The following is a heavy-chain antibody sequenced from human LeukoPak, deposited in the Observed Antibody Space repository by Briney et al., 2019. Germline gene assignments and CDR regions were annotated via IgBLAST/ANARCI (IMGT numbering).Heavy chain of an antibody. Sequence: GGSLRLSCGASGFTFSNYAMSWVRQAPGKGLMWVSRINSDGSATTYADFVKGRFTISRDNAKNTVYLQMNSLRVDDTAIYYCERDYGAWGQGTLVTVS. CDR1: GFTFSNYA. CDR2: INSDGSAT. J-gene: IGHJ5*02. D-gene: IGHD4/OR15-4a*01. CDR3: ERDYGA. V-gene: IGHV3-74*03.